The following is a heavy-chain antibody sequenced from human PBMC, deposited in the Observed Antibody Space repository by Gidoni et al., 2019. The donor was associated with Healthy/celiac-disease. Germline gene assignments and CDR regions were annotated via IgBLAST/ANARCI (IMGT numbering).Heavy chain of an antibody. CDR2: ISSSSSYT. V-gene: IGHV3-11*06. D-gene: IGHD2-15*01. CDR1: GFAFSDSY. J-gene: IGHJ3*02. Sequence: QVQLVESGGGLVKPGGALRLSCAASGFAFSDSYMSWSRQAPGKGLEWVSYISSSSSYTNYADSVKGRFTISRDNAKNSLYLQMNSLRAEDTAVYYCARDMRRYCSGGSCYHDAFDIWGQGTMVTVSS. CDR3: ARDMRRYCSGGSCYHDAFDI.